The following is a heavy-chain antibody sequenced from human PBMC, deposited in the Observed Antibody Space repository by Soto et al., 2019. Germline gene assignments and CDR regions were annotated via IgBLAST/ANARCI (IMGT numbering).Heavy chain of an antibody. J-gene: IGHJ4*02. CDR1: GGSFSGYY. CDR2: INHSGST. CDR3: GSDGDYDGVRGNYFDY. D-gene: IGHD2-21*02. V-gene: IGHV4-34*01. Sequence: SETLSLTCAVYGGSFSGYYWSWIRQPPGKGLEWIGEINHSGSTNYNPSLKSRVTISVDTSKNQFSLKLSSVTAADTAVYYCGSDGDYDGVRGNYFDYWGQGTLVTVSS.